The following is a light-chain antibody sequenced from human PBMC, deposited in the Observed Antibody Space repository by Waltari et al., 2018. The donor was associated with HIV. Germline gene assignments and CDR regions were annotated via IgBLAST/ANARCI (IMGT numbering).Light chain of an antibody. CDR2: WAS. J-gene: IGKJ4*01. V-gene: IGKV4-1*01. CDR1: QSVLYSSNNKNY. Sequence: DIVMTQSPDSLAVSLGARATINCKSSQSVLYSSNNKNYLAWYQQQPGQPPKLLIYWASARESGVPGRFSGSGSGTDFTLTISSLQAEDVAVYYCQQYYTTPLTFGGGTKVEIK. CDR3: QQYYTTPLT.